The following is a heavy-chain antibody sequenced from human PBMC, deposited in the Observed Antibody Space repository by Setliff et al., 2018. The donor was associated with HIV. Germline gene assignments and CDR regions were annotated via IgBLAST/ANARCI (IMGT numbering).Heavy chain of an antibody. J-gene: IGHJ5*02. D-gene: IGHD2-2*01. CDR3: SLQHGRPMRWFDP. V-gene: IGHV4-39*01. Sequence: PSETLSLTCTVSGDSISNNGYYWAWIRQPPGKGLEWIGCVYHRRTTYYNPSLKSRLAMSVDTSKNKFFLKLNSLTAADTAVYYCSLQHGRPMRWFDPWGPGTLVTVSS. CDR1: GDSISNNGYY. CDR2: VYHRRTT.